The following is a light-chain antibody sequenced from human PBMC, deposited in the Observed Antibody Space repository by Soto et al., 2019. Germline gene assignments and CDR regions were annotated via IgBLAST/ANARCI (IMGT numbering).Light chain of an antibody. CDR3: QQANCFPFT. V-gene: IGKV1-12*01. J-gene: IGKJ3*01. CDR2: AAT. Sequence: DIQMTQSPSSVSAAVGDRVTITCRASQGLSSWLAWYQQKPGKAPKLLIYAATSLQSGVPSWFSGSGPGTAFTLAISSVQPEDVATDYGQQANCFPFTFGTGTKVDIK. CDR1: QGLSSW.